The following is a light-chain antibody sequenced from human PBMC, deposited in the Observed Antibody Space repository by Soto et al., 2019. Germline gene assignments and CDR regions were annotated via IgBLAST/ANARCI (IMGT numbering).Light chain of an antibody. CDR2: AAS. CDR3: QKYNSAPQT. CDR1: QDISNY. V-gene: IGKV1-27*01. Sequence: DIQTTQSPSSLSASVGDRVTITCRASQDISNYLAWYQQKPEKVPKLLIYAASTLQSGVPSRFSGSGSGTDFTLTISSLQPEDFATYYCQKYNSAPQTFGQGTKVDI. J-gene: IGKJ1*01.